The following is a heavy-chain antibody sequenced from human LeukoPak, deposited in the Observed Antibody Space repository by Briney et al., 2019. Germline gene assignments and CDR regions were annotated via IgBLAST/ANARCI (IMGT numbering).Heavy chain of an antibody. Sequence: SETLSLTCAVYGVSFSGYYWSWSRQPPGKGLEWIGEIDHRGSTNYHPSLKSRVTISVDTSKNQFSLRLSSVTTADTAVYYCVTPIGDSSTSEHWGQGTLVTVSS. CDR1: GVSFSGYY. CDR2: IDHRGST. J-gene: IGHJ4*02. V-gene: IGHV4-34*01. CDR3: VTPIGDSSTSEH. D-gene: IGHD6-13*01.